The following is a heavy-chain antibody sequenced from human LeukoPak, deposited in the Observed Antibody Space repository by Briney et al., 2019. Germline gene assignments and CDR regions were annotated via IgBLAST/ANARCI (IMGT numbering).Heavy chain of an antibody. Sequence: GAPLKISCKGSGYSFTSYWIGWVRQLPGKGLEWMGIIYPGDSDTRYSPSFQGQVTISADKSISTAYLQWSSLKASDTAMDYCARSQMTYYYDSSGYSPLDYWGQGTLVTVSS. CDR2: IYPGDSDT. CDR1: GYSFTSYW. D-gene: IGHD3-22*01. CDR3: ARSQMTYYYDSSGYSPLDY. V-gene: IGHV5-51*01. J-gene: IGHJ4*02.